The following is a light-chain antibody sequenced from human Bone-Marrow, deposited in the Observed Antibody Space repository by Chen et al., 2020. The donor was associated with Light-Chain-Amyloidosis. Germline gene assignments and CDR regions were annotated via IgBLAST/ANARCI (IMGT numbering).Light chain of an antibody. CDR3: QQYSTSPLT. Sequence: EIVLTQSPGPLSLSPGDRATLSCRTSQSLSSTYVAWYQQKPGQAPRLLIYGVSSRATGIADRFSGSGSGTDFTLTISRLEPEDFAVYYCQQYSTSPLTFGGGTKVEIK. CDR1: QSLSSTY. V-gene: IGKV3-20*01. CDR2: GVS. J-gene: IGKJ4*01.